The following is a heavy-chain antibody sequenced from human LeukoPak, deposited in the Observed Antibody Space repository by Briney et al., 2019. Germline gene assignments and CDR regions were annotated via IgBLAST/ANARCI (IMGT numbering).Heavy chain of an antibody. Sequence: QPGGSLRLSCAASGFTVSSNYMSWVRQAPGKGLEWVSVIYSGGSTYYADPVKGRFTISRDNSKNTLYLQMNSLRAEDTAVYYCARIPLERDYLDYWGQGTLVTVSS. CDR2: IYSGGST. V-gene: IGHV3-53*01. CDR1: GFTVSSNY. D-gene: IGHD2-2*01. CDR3: ARIPLERDYLDY. J-gene: IGHJ4*02.